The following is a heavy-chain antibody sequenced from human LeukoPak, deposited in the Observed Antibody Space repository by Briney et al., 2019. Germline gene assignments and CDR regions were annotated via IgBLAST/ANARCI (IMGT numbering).Heavy chain of an antibody. Sequence: QPGRSLRLSCAASGSTFSSSAMPWVRQAPDKGLEWVAVISYDGSNKYYADSVKGRFTISRDNSKNTLYLQMNSLRADDTAVYYCARDRDSSGWYEGFDYWGQGTLVTVSS. D-gene: IGHD6-19*01. J-gene: IGHJ4*02. CDR3: ARDRDSSGWYEGFDY. CDR1: GSTFSSSA. CDR2: ISYDGSNK. V-gene: IGHV3-30-3*01.